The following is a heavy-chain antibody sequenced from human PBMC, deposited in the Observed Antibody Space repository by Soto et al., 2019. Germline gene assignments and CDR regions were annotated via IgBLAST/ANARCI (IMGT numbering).Heavy chain of an antibody. CDR1: GYTFTSYG. D-gene: IGHD1-26*01. J-gene: IGHJ5*02. CDR3: ARVYVFIEGSRGWFDP. CDR2: ISAYNGNT. V-gene: IGHV1-18*01. Sequence: ASVKVSCKASGYTFTSYGISWVRQAPGQGLEWMGWISAYNGNTNYAQKLQGRVTMTTDTSTSTAYMELRSLRSDDTAVYYCARVYVFIEGSRGWFDPWGQGTLVTVSS.